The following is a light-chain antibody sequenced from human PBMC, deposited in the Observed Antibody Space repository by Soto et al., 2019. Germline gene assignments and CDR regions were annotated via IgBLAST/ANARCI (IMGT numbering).Light chain of an antibody. J-gene: IGKJ1*01. CDR1: QSVSSSY. Sequence: EIVLTQSPGTLSLSPGERATLSCRASQSVSSSYLAWYQQKPGQAPRPLIYGASSRAIGIPDRFSGSGSGTDFTLTISRLEPEDFSVYYCQQYGSSPWPFGQGPKLDIK. CDR2: GAS. V-gene: IGKV3-20*01. CDR3: QQYGSSPWP.